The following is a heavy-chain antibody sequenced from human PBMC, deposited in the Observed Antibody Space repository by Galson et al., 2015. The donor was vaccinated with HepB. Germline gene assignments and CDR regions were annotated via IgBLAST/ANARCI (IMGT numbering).Heavy chain of an antibody. D-gene: IGHD6-13*01. Sequence: SLRLSCAASGFTFSSYSMNWVRQAPGKGLEWVSYISSSSTIYYADSVKGRFTISRDNAKNSLYLQMNSLRDEGTAVYYCARVNCIAAAGFMCNWFDPWGQGTLVTVSS. V-gene: IGHV3-48*02. CDR1: GFTFSSYS. CDR3: ARVNCIAAAGFMCNWFDP. J-gene: IGHJ5*02. CDR2: ISSSSTI.